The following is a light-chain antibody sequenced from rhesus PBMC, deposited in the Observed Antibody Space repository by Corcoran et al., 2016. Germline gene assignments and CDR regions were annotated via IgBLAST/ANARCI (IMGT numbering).Light chain of an antibody. CDR3: QQYNSLPFT. CDR1: QGMSSY. CDR2: YAN. V-gene: IGKV1-32*01. J-gene: IGKJ3*01. Sequence: DIQMTQSPSSLFASVGDRVTITCRASQGMSSYLNWYQQKPGKAPKLLIYYANLLESGGPSRFSGSGYRTAFTLTISSLQPQDFATFSWQQYNSLPFTVGPGTKLDIK.